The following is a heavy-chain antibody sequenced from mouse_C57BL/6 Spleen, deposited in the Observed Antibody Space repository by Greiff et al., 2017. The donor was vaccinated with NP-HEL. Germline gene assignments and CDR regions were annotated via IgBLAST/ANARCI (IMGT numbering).Heavy chain of an antibody. CDR3: ARNGFDY. V-gene: IGHV1-4*01. Sequence: VQRVESGAELARPGASVKMSCKASGYTFTSYTMHWVKQRPGQGLEWIGYINPSSGYTKYNQKFKDKATLTADKSSSTAYMQLSSLTSEDSAVYYCARNGFDYWGQGTTLTVSS. J-gene: IGHJ2*01. CDR2: INPSSGYT. CDR1: GYTFTSYT.